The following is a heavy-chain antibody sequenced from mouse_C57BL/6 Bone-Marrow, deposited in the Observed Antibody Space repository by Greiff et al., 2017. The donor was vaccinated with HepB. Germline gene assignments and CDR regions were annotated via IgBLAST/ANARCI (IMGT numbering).Heavy chain of an antibody. CDR2: IDPETGGT. Sequence: VQLQQSGAELVRPGASVTLSCKASGYTFTDYEMHWVKQTPVHGLEWIGAIDPETGGTAYNQKFKGKAILTADKSSSTAYMELRSLTSEDSAVYYCTRPHTLREYFDYWCQGTTLTVSS. J-gene: IGHJ2*01. D-gene: IGHD1-1*01. CDR3: TRPHTLREYFDY. CDR1: GYTFTDYE. V-gene: IGHV1-15*01.